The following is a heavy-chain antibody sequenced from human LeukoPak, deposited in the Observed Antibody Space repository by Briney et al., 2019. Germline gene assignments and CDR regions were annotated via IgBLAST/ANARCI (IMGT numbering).Heavy chain of an antibody. Sequence: SETLSLTCAVSGGSISSGGYSWSWIRQPPGKGLEWIGYIYHSGSTYYNPSLKSRVTISVDKSKSQFSLKLSSVTAADTAVYYCARETVSYEMDVWGQGATVIVSS. V-gene: IGHV4-30-2*01. D-gene: IGHD4-17*01. CDR1: GGSISSGGYS. CDR2: IYHSGST. J-gene: IGHJ6*02. CDR3: ARETVSYEMDV.